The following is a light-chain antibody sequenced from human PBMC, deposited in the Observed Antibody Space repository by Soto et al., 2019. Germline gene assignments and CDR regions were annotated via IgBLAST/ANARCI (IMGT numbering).Light chain of an antibody. V-gene: IGKV1-5*01. Sequence: DIQMTQSPSTLSASVGDRVTITCRASQSISSWLAWYQQKPGKAPKLLIYDASSLESGVPSRFSXXXXXXXXXXTISSLQPDDFATYYCQQYNSYPLTFGGGTKVEIK. J-gene: IGKJ4*01. CDR1: QSISSW. CDR2: DAS. CDR3: QQYNSYPLT.